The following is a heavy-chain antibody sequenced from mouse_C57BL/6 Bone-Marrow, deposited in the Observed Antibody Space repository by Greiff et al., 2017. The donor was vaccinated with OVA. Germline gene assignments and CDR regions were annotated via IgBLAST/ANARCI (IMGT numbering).Heavy chain of an antibody. CDR2: IDPETGGT. CDR1: GYTFTDYE. Sequence: ESGAELVRPGASVTLSCKASGYTFTDYEMHWVKQTPVHGLEWIGAIDPETGGTAYNQKFKGKAILTADKSSSTAYMELRSLTSEDSAVYYCTSYGTPYYYAMDYWGQGTSVTVSS. J-gene: IGHJ4*01. CDR3: TSYGTPYYYAMDY. V-gene: IGHV1-15*01. D-gene: IGHD1-1*01.